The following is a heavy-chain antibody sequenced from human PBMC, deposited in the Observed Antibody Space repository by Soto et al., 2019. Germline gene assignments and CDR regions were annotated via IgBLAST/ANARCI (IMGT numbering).Heavy chain of an antibody. CDR1: GFTFSSYA. V-gene: IGHV3-23*01. Sequence: GGSLRLSCAASGFTFSSYAMSWVRQAPGKGLEWVSAISGSGGSTYYADSVKGRFTISRDNSKNTLYLQMNSLRAEDTAVYYCAKDIDDFWSGYYRDWGQGTLVTVSS. CDR2: ISGSGGST. D-gene: IGHD3-3*01. CDR3: AKDIDDFWSGYYRD. J-gene: IGHJ4*02.